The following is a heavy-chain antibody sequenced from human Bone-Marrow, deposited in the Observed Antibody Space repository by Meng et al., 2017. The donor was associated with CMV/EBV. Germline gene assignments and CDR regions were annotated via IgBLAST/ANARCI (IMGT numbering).Heavy chain of an antibody. CDR2: IYTSGST. D-gene: IGHD3-10*01. V-gene: IGHV4-61*02. CDR3: ARGPGRVRGVIDY. J-gene: IGHJ4*02. CDR1: GGSISSGSYY. Sequence: QRQGTGPGLCRPSGTLSLTCTGSGGSISSGSYYWSWIRQPAGKGLEWIGRIYTSGSTNYNPSLKRRVTISVDTSKNQFSLKLSSVTAADTAVYYCARGPGRVRGVIDYWGQGTLVTVSS.